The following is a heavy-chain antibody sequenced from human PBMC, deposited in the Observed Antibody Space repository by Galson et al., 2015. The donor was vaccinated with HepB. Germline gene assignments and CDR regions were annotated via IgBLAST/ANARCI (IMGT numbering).Heavy chain of an antibody. CDR2: IIPKFGTP. D-gene: IGHD3-22*01. Sequence: SVKVSCKASGVTFSSYPIGWVRQAPGQGLEWMGGIIPKFGTPRYAQKFQGRVTITADESTTTVYMELSSLRSEDTALYFCARTGRSSGYQLFDHWGQGTLVTVSS. CDR1: GVTFSSYP. CDR3: ARTGRSSGYQLFDH. V-gene: IGHV1-69*13. J-gene: IGHJ4*02.